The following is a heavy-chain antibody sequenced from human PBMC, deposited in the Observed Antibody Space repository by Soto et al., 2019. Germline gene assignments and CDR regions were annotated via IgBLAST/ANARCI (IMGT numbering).Heavy chain of an antibody. Sequence: ASVKVSCKASGYTFTSYAMHWVRQAPGQRLEWMGWINAGNGNTKYSQKFQGRVTITGDTSASTAYMELSSLRSEDTAVYYCAKDPGPPVIAVAGPSNYGGQEPWSPSPQ. D-gene: IGHD6-19*01. CDR3: AKDPGPPVIAVAGPSNY. CDR2: INAGNGNT. V-gene: IGHV1-3*01. CDR1: GYTFTSYA. J-gene: IGHJ4*01.